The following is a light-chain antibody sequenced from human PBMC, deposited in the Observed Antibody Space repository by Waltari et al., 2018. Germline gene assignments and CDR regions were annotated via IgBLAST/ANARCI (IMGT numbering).Light chain of an antibody. J-gene: IGKJ1*01. CDR1: QTVSRS. CDR3: QHYVRLPAT. Sequence: IVLTQSPGTLALSPGERATLSCRASQTVSRSLAWYQQKPGQAPKRLIYGASTRATGIPDRFTGSGSGTDFSLTISSLEPEDFAIYFCQHYVRLPATFGQGTKVEIK. CDR2: GAS. V-gene: IGKV3-20*01.